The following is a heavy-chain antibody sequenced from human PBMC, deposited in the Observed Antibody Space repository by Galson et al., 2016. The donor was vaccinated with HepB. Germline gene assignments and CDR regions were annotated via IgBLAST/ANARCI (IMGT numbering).Heavy chain of an antibody. CDR1: GGTFSSDA. CDR2: IIPALGRP. J-gene: IGHJ4*02. D-gene: IGHD2/OR15-2a*01. CDR3: ARDRIVSGGRGCFDY. Sequence: SVKVSCKASGGTFSSDALSWVRQAPRQGLEWMGGIIPALGRPHYAQKFQGRVTISADESTSTAHMELSSLKSDDTAVYYCARDRIVSGGRGCFDYWGQGTLVTVSS. V-gene: IGHV1-69*10.